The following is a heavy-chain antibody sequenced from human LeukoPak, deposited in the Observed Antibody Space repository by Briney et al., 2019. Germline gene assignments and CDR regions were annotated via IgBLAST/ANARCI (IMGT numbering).Heavy chain of an antibody. CDR1: GYTFTSYG. Sequence: ASVKVSCKASGYTFTSYGISWVRQAPGQGLEWMGWISAYNGNTNYAQKLQGRVTMTTDTSTSTAYMELSRLRSDDTAVYYCARAGYFDTSGYYDFDYWGQGTLVTVSS. CDR2: ISAYNGNT. D-gene: IGHD3-22*01. V-gene: IGHV1-18*01. J-gene: IGHJ4*02. CDR3: ARAGYFDTSGYYDFDY.